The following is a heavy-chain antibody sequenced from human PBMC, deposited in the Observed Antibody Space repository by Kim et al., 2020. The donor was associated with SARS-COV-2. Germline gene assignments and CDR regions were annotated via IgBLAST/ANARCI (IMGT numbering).Heavy chain of an antibody. J-gene: IGHJ4*02. V-gene: IGHV1-18*04. CDR2: ISASNGDT. CDR1: GYTFTNYG. Sequence: ASVKVSCKASGYTFTNYGINWVRQAPGQGLEWMGWISASNGDTNYVQKFRGRVTMTTETSTSTAYMELRSLRSDDTAMYYCARDEHNSGSYRDYWGQGTLVTVSS. CDR3: ARDEHNSGSYRDY. D-gene: IGHD3-10*01.